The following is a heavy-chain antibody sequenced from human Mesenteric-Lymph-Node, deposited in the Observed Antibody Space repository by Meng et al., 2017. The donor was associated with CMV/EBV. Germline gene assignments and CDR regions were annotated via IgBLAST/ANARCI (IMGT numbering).Heavy chain of an antibody. CDR3: ARATVTDF. J-gene: IGHJ4*02. V-gene: IGHV3-7*01. Sequence: GESLKIFCEGSGFTFSHYYMTWVRQAPGKGLVWLATIREDGSDKYYVDSVKGRFTISRDNAKNSVYLQMNGLRVEDTGVYFCARATVTDFWGRGTLVTVSS. CDR2: IREDGSDK. D-gene: IGHD4-17*01. CDR1: GFTFSHYY.